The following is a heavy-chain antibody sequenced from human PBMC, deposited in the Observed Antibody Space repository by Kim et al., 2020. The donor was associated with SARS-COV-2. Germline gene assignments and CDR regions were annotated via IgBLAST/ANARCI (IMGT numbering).Heavy chain of an antibody. Sequence: KSRVTISVDTSKNQFSLKLSSVTAADTDVYYCARDSTTVVTRGYYYGMDVWGQGTTVTVSS. V-gene: IGHV4-59*01. D-gene: IGHD4-17*01. CDR3: ARDSTTVVTRGYYYGMDV. J-gene: IGHJ6*02.